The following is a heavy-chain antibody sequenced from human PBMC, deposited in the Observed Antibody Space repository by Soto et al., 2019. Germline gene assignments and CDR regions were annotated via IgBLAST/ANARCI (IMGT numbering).Heavy chain of an antibody. CDR3: ARSGHSFGGVV. Sequence: PSETLSLTCTVSGASMNDYYGSWIRQPPGKGLEYIGYMHSSGNTNYNTSLKSRVTVSVDTSKNQISLKLKSLTTEDTAVYYCARSGHSFGGVVWGQGIQVTVS. CDR1: GASMNDYY. V-gene: IGHV4-59*01. D-gene: IGHD3-16*01. CDR2: MHSSGNT. J-gene: IGHJ4*02.